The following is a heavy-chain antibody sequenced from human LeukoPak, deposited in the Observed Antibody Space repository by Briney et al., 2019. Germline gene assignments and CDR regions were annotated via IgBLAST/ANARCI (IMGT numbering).Heavy chain of an antibody. Sequence: PSETLSLTCTVSGDSISSYYWSWIRQPAGKGLEWIGRIYTSGSTNYNPSLKSRVTMSVDTSKNQFSLKLSSVTAADTAVYYCARELQTVAGTLPTGVFDYWGQGTLVTVSS. D-gene: IGHD6-19*01. J-gene: IGHJ4*02. V-gene: IGHV4-4*07. CDR2: IYTSGST. CDR1: GDSISSYY. CDR3: ARELQTVAGTLPTGVFDY.